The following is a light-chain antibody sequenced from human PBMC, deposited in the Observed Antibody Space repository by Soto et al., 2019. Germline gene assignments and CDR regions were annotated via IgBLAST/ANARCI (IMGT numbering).Light chain of an antibody. Sequence: DIQMTQSPSSLSASVGHRVTITCRASKNINRYLNWYQQQPGKAPKLLIHDASTLQSGVPSRFSGSGSGTEFTLTISSLQREDFATYYCQQSHSFPLAFGPGTKVEIK. CDR1: KNINRY. J-gene: IGKJ3*01. CDR3: QQSHSFPLA. V-gene: IGKV1-39*01. CDR2: DAS.